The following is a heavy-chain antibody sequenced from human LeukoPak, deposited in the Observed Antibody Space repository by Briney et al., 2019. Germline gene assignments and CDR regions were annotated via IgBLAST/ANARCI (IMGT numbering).Heavy chain of an antibody. J-gene: IGHJ4*02. CDR2: IKPDGTTK. V-gene: IGHV3-7*03. D-gene: IGHD2-21*01. Sequence: GGSLRLSCAASGFTFSSHLMHWVRQAPGKGLEWVANIKPDGTTKFYVDSVKGRFTISRDNALNSLYLQMNSLRAEDTAIYYCARSIPYGTAWYGRSDYWGQGTLVTVSS. CDR1: GFTFSSHL. CDR3: ARSIPYGTAWYGRSDY.